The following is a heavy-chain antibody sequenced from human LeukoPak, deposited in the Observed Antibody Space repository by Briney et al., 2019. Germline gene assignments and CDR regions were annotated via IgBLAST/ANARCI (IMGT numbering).Heavy chain of an antibody. CDR3: AKDLRTSYYYGMDV. CDR2: ISWNSGSI. Sequence: SLRLSCAASGFTFDDYAMHWVRQAPGKGLEWVSGISWNSGSIGYADSVKGRFTISRDNAKNSLYLQMNSLRAEDTALYYCAKDLRTSYYYGMDVWGQGTTVTVSS. V-gene: IGHV3-9*01. J-gene: IGHJ6*02. CDR1: GFTFDDYA.